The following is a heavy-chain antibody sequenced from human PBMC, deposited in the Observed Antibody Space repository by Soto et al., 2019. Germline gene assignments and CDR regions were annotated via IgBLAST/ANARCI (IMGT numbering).Heavy chain of an antibody. Sequence: EVQLLESGGGLVHPGGSLRLSCVASGFKFSSYALTWVRQAPGKGLEWVSVISVRGANTYYADSVKGRFTNSRDNSKNTLYLQMNSLRAEDTAIYYCGKASTYPLYGVDVWGQGTTVTVSS. J-gene: IGHJ6*02. CDR1: GFKFSSYA. V-gene: IGHV3-23*01. CDR2: ISVRGANT. D-gene: IGHD3-16*01. CDR3: GKASTYPLYGVDV.